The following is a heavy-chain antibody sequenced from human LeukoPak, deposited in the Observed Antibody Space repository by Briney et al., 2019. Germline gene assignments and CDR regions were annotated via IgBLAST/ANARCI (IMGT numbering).Heavy chain of an antibody. Sequence: PGGSLRLSCAASGFTFSSYSMNWVRQAPGKGLEWVSSISSSSSYIYYADSVKGRFTISRDNAKNSLYLQMNSLKAEDTAVYYCARGAPVRGTYYDFWSGYSSEYYFDYWGQGTLVTVSS. CDR2: ISSSSSYI. D-gene: IGHD3-3*01. CDR1: GFTFSSYS. J-gene: IGHJ4*02. CDR3: ARGAPVRGTYYDFWSGYSSEYYFDY. V-gene: IGHV3-21*01.